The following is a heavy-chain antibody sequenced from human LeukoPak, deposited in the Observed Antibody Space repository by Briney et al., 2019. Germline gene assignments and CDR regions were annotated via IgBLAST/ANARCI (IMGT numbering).Heavy chain of an antibody. J-gene: IGHJ3*02. CDR2: IIPIFGTA. CDR3: ARATYYYDSSGYYYNDAFDI. V-gene: IGHV1-69*06. D-gene: IGHD3-22*01. CDR1: GGTFSSYA. Sequence: GASVKVSCKASGGTFSSYAISWVRQAPGQGLEWMGGIIPIFGTANYAQKFQGRVTITADKSTSTAYMELSSLRSEDTAVYYCARATYYYDSSGYYYNDAFDIWGQGTMVTVSS.